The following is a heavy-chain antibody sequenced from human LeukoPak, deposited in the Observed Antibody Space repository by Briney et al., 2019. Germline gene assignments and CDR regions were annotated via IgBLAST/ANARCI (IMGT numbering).Heavy chain of an antibody. D-gene: IGHD3-16*01. CDR1: GFNFRAYG. J-gene: IGHJ4*01. V-gene: IGHV3-64*02. Sequence: GGSLRPSCAASGFNFRAYGMHWVRQAPGQGLEYISAISADGGTTFHAESVKGRFTISRDNSKNTLYLQMGSLRIDDSALYYCASGGGGLPFDFWGHGTLITVSS. CDR3: ASGGGGLPFDF. CDR2: ISADGGTT.